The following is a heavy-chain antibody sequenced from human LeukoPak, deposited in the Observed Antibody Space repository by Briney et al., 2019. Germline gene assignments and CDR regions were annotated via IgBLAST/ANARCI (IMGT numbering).Heavy chain of an antibody. CDR3: AREMVVAAIPSRPMDV. D-gene: IGHD2-21*02. V-gene: IGHV3-72*01. CDR2: TRNKGNSYST. J-gene: IGHJ6*04. CDR1: GFTFSDHY. Sequence: GGSLRLSCAASGFTFSDHYMDWVRQAPGKGLEWVGRTRNKGNSYSTQYAASVEGRFTISRDDSKNSLYLQMNSLTTEDTAVYYRAREMVVAAIPSRPMDVWGKGTTVTISS.